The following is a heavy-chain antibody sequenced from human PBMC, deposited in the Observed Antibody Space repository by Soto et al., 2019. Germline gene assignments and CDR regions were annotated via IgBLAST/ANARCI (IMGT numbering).Heavy chain of an antibody. D-gene: IGHD1-26*01. CDR3: ARRGRGSYYDY. CDR2: ISGSGDST. V-gene: IGHV3-23*01. CDR1: GFTFSSYA. Sequence: EVQLLESGGGLVQPGGSLRLSCAASGFTFSSYAMRWVRQAPGKGLEWVSAISGSGDSTYYADSVKGRFTISRDNSKNTLYLQMNSLRAEDTTVCYCARRGRGSYYDYWGQGTLVSGSS. J-gene: IGHJ4*02.